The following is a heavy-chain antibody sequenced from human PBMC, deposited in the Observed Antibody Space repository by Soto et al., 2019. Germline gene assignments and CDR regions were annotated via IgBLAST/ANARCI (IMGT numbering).Heavy chain of an antibody. V-gene: IGHV4-34*01. CDR1: GGSFSGYY. CDR2: INHSGST. Sequence: SETLSLTCAVYGGSFSGYYWSWIRQPPGKGLEWIGEINHSGSTNYNPSLKSRVTISVDTSKNQFSLKLSSVTAADTAVYYCARVVLRYFDWLLPQDYYFDYWGQGTLVTVSS. CDR3: ARVVLRYFDWLLPQDYYFDY. J-gene: IGHJ4*02. D-gene: IGHD3-9*01.